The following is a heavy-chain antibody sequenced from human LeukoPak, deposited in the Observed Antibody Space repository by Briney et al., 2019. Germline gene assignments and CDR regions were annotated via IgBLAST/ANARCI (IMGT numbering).Heavy chain of an antibody. CDR3: ARGWAALGFDY. D-gene: IGHD6-13*01. Sequence: SETLSLTCTVSGVSISNYYWTWIRQPAGKGLEWIGRLYTSGSTNYNPSLKSRVTISVDTSKNQLSLKLSSVTAADTAVYYCARGWAALGFDYWGQGTLVTVSS. CDR1: GVSISNYY. V-gene: IGHV4-4*07. J-gene: IGHJ4*02. CDR2: LYTSGST.